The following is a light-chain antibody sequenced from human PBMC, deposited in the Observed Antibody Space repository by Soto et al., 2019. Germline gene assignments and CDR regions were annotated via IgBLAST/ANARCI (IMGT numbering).Light chain of an antibody. J-gene: IGKJ4*01. CDR3: QKYDSAPFT. CDR2: GAS. V-gene: IGKV1-27*01. CDR1: QGISNY. Sequence: DIQMPQSPSSLSAPLGDRVTITCRASQGISNYLAWYQQKPGIVPNLLIYGASTLHSGVPSRFSGRGSGTDFTLVISSLQPEDVATYYCQKYDSAPFTFGGGNKVEI.